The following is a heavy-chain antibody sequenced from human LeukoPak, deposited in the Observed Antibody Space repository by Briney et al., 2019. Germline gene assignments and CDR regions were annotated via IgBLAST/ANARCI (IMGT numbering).Heavy chain of an antibody. V-gene: IGHV4-39*01. Sequence: TPSETLSLTCTVSGGSISSSSYYWGWIRQPPGKGLEWIGSIYYSGSTYYNPSLKSRVTISVDTSKNQFSLKLSSVTAAGTAVYYCARTVWGGTSSDYYYYMDVWGKGTTVTVSS. CDR1: GGSISSSSYY. CDR3: ARTVWGGTSSDYYYYMDV. CDR2: IYYSGST. D-gene: IGHD3-16*01. J-gene: IGHJ6*03.